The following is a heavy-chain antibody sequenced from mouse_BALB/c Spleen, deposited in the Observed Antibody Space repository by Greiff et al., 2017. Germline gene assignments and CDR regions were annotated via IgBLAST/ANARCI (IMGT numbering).Heavy chain of an antibody. CDR1: GFTFSSYA. Sequence: EVQLVESGGGLVKPGGSLKLSCAASGFTFSSYAMSWVRQSPEKRLEWVAEISSGGSYTYYPDTVTGRFTISRDNAKNTLYLEMTSLRSEDTAMYYCARDWYFDYWGQGTTLTVSS. J-gene: IGHJ2*01. CDR3: ARDWYFDY. V-gene: IGHV5-9-4*01. CDR2: ISSGGSYT.